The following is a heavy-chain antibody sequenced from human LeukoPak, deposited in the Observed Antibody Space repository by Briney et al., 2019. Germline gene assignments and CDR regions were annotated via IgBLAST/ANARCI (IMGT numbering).Heavy chain of an antibody. V-gene: IGHV3-30-3*01. Sequence: GGSLRLSCAASGFTLSSYVMHWVRQAPGKGLEWVAVTSYDGSNKYYADSVKGRFTISRDNSKNTLYLQMNSLRAEDTAVYYCASRSRSQGYCSSTSCLVQYRGQGTLVTVSS. CDR3: ASRSRSQGYCSSTSCLVQY. CDR1: GFTLSSYV. CDR2: TSYDGSNK. D-gene: IGHD2-2*01. J-gene: IGHJ4*02.